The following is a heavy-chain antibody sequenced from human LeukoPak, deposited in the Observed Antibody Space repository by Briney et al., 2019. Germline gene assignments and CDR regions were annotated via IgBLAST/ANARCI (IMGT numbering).Heavy chain of an antibody. CDR3: AKRASGSSWNFDY. CDR1: GFTFSTLG. V-gene: IGHV3-23*01. J-gene: IGHJ4*02. D-gene: IGHD6-13*01. Sequence: GGSLRLSCAASGFTFSTLGMTWVRQAPGKGLEWVSAISGSGGSTYYADSVKGRFTISRDNSKNTLYLQMNSLRAEDTAVYYCAKRASGSSWNFDYWGQGTLVTVSS. CDR2: ISGSGGST.